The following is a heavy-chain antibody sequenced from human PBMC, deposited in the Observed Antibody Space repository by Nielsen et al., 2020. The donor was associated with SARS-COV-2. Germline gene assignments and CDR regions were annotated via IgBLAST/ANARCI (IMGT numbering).Heavy chain of an antibody. CDR2: INAKTDGEPT. CDR1: GLTFRNAW. J-gene: IGHJ6*02. V-gene: IGHV3-15*01. D-gene: IGHD6-13*01. Sequence: GESLKISCVASGLTFRNAWMTWVRQAPGKGLEWVGRINAKTDGEPTVYAAPVQGRFTISRDDSEMTLYLQMDSLEIEDTGVYYCSTGGVAAVGTYYYYYGMDGWGQGTTVAVSS. CDR3: STGGVAAVGTYYYYYGMDG.